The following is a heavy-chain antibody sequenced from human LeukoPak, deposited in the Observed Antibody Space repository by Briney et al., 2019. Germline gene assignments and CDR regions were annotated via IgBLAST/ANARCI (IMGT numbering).Heavy chain of an antibody. CDR1: GSTLTELS. CDR3: ATTSVDTAMVLDY. Sequence: GASVNVSCKVSGSTLTELSMHWVRQAPGKGLEWMGGFDPEDGETIYAQKFQGRVTMTEDTSTDTAYMQLSSLRSEDTAVYYCATTSVDTAMVLDYWGQGTLVTVSS. J-gene: IGHJ4*02. V-gene: IGHV1-24*01. D-gene: IGHD5-18*01. CDR2: FDPEDGET.